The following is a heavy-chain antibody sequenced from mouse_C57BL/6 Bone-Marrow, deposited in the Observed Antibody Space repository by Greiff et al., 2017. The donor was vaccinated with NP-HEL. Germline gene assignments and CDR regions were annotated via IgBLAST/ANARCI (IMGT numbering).Heavy chain of an antibody. CDR3: TRGPHYYGSSYGWFAY. D-gene: IGHD1-1*01. V-gene: IGHV14-4*01. CDR2: IDPENGDT. CDR1: GFNIKDDY. Sequence: VQLKESGAELVRPGASVKLSCTASGFNIKDDYMHWVKQRPEQGLEWIGWIDPENGDTEYASKFQGKATITADTSSNTAYLQLSSLTSEDTAVYYCTRGPHYYGSSYGWFAYWGQGTLVTVSA. J-gene: IGHJ3*01.